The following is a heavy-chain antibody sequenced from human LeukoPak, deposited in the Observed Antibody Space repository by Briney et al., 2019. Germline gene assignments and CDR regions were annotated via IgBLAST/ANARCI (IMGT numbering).Heavy chain of an antibody. CDR2: FTGSGVST. J-gene: IGHJ4*02. CDR3: AKDRVDMITVTTFDS. Sequence: PGGSLRLSCAASGFAFSSFAMSWVRQAPGKGLEWVSGFTGSGVSTYYADSVKGRFTISRDNSKNTLYLQMNSLRAEDTAVYYCAKDRVDMITVTTFDSWGQGTLVTVSS. D-gene: IGHD4-17*01. V-gene: IGHV3-23*01. CDR1: GFAFSSFA.